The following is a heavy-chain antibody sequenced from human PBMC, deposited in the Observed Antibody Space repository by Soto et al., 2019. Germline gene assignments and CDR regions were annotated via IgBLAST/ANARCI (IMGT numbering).Heavy chain of an antibody. CDR2: INAGNGNT. D-gene: IGHD2-2*01. CDR1: GYTFTSYA. V-gene: IGHV1-3*01. Sequence: GASVKVSCKASGYTFTSYAMHWVRQAPGERLEWMGWINAGNGNTKYSQKFQGRVTITRDTSASTAYMELSSLRSEDTAVYYCARDPGIYCSSTSCPIRSYYYYGTDVWGQGTTVTVSS. J-gene: IGHJ6*01. CDR3: ARDPGIYCSSTSCPIRSYYYYGTDV.